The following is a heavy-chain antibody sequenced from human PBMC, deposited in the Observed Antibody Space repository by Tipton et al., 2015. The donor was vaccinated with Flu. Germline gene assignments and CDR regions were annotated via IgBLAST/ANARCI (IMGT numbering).Heavy chain of an antibody. V-gene: IGHV4-39*01. Sequence: TLSLTCTVSGGSISSSSYYWGWIRQPPGKGLEWIGSIYYSGSTYYNPSLKSRVTISVDTSKNQFSLKLSSVTAADTAVYYCARRPQQLVLGAFDYWGQGTLVTVSS. CDR2: IYYSGST. D-gene: IGHD6-13*01. J-gene: IGHJ4*02. CDR1: GGSISSSSYY. CDR3: ARRPQQLVLGAFDY.